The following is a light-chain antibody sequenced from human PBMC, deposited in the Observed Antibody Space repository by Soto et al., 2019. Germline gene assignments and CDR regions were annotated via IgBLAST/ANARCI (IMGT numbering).Light chain of an antibody. CDR2: KDN. CDR3: ASADNTGTYIL. CDR1: ALPNQY. J-gene: IGLJ2*01. Sequence: SYELTQPPSVSVSPGQTARIPCSGDALPNQYAHWYQKRPGQAPVLLIYKDNKRPPGIPERISGSNSRTKGTLTITGVQAADEADYYCASADNTGTYILFAGGTKVTVL. V-gene: IGLV3-25*02.